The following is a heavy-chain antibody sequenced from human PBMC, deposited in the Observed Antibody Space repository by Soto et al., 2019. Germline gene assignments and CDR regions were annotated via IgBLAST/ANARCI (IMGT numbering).Heavy chain of an antibody. V-gene: IGHV4-59*01. CDR1: GGSISNYY. CDR2: MYYNGNI. CDR3: ASGGNWFDP. J-gene: IGHJ5*02. D-gene: IGHD3-16*01. Sequence: KSSEPLSLTCNVSGGSISNYYWTWVRQSPEKGLEWIGYMYYNGNINYNPSLKSRVTISIDTSKNQFSLTLKSVTAADPAVYYCASGGNWFDPWGQGVLVTVSS.